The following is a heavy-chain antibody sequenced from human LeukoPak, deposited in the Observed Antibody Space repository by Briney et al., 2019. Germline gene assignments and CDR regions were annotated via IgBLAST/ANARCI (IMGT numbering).Heavy chain of an antibody. CDR1: GGSFSGYY. Sequence: SETLSLTCAVYGGSFSGYYWSWIRQPPGKGLEWIGEINHSGSTNYNPSLKSRVTISVDTSKNQFSLKLSSVTAADTAVYYCARTTIVVVPDVDLDYWGQGTLVTVSS. D-gene: IGHD2-2*01. CDR3: ARTTIVVVPDVDLDY. J-gene: IGHJ4*02. V-gene: IGHV4-34*01. CDR2: INHSGST.